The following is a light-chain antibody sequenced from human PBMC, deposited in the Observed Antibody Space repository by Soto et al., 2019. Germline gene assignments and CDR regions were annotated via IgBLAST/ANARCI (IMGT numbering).Light chain of an antibody. CDR2: DVS. Sequence: QSVLTQPASVSGSHGQSITISCTGTSNDIGSYNFVSWYQQHPGKAPKLIIFDVSDRPSGVSNRFSGSKSGNTASLTISGLQPEDEADYYCSSYRSITTSYVFGTGTKLTVL. V-gene: IGLV2-14*03. J-gene: IGLJ1*01. CDR1: SNDIGSYNF. CDR3: SSYRSITTSYV.